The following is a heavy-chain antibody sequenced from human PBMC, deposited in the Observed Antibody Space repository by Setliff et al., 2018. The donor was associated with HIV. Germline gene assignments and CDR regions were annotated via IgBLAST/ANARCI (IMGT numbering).Heavy chain of an antibody. Sequence: ASVKVSCKVSGHTLTESSMHWVRQAPGKGLEWMGGVDPEHGETIYAEKFQDRVIMTEDTSTETAYMERSSLRSDDTAMYYCVIDLLWFGEVFQGGDFFDMRGQGTLVTVSS. CDR1: GHTLTESS. V-gene: IGHV1-24*01. J-gene: IGHJ3*02. CDR3: VIDLLWFGEVFQGGDFFDM. D-gene: IGHD3-10*01. CDR2: VDPEHGET.